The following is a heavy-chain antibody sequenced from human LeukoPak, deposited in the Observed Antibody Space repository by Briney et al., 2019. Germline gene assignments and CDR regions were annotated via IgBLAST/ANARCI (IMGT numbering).Heavy chain of an antibody. CDR2: IYYSGST. V-gene: IGHV4-59*01. D-gene: IGHD6-19*01. CDR3: ARAEQWLPDYYFAY. Sequence: PSETLSLTCTVSGGSISSYYWSWIRQPPGKGLEWIGYIYYSGSTNYNPSLKSRVTISVDTSKNQFSLKLSSVTAADTAVYYCARAEQWLPDYYFAYWGQGTLVTASS. J-gene: IGHJ4*02. CDR1: GGSISSYY.